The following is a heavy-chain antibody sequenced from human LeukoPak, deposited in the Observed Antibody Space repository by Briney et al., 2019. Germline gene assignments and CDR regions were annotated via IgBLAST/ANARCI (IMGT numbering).Heavy chain of an antibody. V-gene: IGHV4-34*01. CDR1: GGSFSGYY. D-gene: IGHD3-3*01. J-gene: IGHJ6*02. Sequence: SETLSLTCAVYGGSFSGYYWSWIRQPPGEGLEWIGEINHSGSTNYNPPLKSRVTMSVDTSKNQFSLKLSSVTAADTAVYYCARGPRITIFGVVTAVSGYPVWGQGTTVTVSS. CDR2: INHSGST. CDR3: ARGPRITIFGVVTAVSGYPV.